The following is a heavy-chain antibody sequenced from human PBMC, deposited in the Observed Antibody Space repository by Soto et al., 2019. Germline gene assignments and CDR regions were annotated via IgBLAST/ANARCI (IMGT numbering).Heavy chain of an antibody. CDR2: IYYSGTT. V-gene: IGHV4-31*03. D-gene: IGHD2-2*01. CDR3: ARCSLVVVPAPGFDP. Sequence: TLSLTCTVSGGSISSGGYYWSWIRQHPGKGLEWIGYIYYSGTTYYNPSLKSRVTISVDTSKNQFSLKLSSVSAADTALYYCARCSLVVVPAPGFDPWGRGTLVTVSS. J-gene: IGHJ5*02. CDR1: GGSISSGGYY.